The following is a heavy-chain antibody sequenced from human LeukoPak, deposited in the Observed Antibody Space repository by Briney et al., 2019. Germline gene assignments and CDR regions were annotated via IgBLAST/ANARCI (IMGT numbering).Heavy chain of an antibody. V-gene: IGHV1-69*13. CDR1: GGTFSSYA. D-gene: IGHD3-22*01. CDR2: IIPIFGTA. J-gene: IGHJ4*02. CDR3: ARVHSGNGYYDSSGSFKY. Sequence: ASVKVSCKASGGTFSSYAISWVRQAPGQGLEWMGGIIPIFGTANYAQKFQGRVTITADESTSTAYMELSSLRSEDTAVYYCARVHSGNGYYDSSGSFKYWGQGTLVTVSS.